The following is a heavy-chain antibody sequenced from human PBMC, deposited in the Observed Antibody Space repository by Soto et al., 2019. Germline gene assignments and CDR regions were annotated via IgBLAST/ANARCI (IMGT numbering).Heavy chain of an antibody. CDR2: ISGSGGST. CDR1: GFTFSNSA. D-gene: IGHD6-25*01. CDR3: AKRGEKSFDY. J-gene: IGHJ4*02. V-gene: IGHV3-23*01. Sequence: GGSLRLSCAASGFTFSNSAMSWVRQAPGKGLEWVSAISGSGGSTYYADSVKGRFTISRDNSKNTLYVQMNSLRAEDTALYYCAKRGEKSFDYWGQGALVTVSS.